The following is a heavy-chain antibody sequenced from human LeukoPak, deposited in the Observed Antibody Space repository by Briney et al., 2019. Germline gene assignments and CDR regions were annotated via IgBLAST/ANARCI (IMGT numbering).Heavy chain of an antibody. D-gene: IGHD6-6*01. Sequence: ASVKVSCKASGGTFSSYAISWVRQAPGQGLEWMGGIIPIFGTANYAQKFQGRVTITTDESTSTAYMELSSLRSEDTAVYYCARTKRTGIAARPCDYWGQGTLVTVSS. J-gene: IGHJ4*02. CDR2: IIPIFGTA. CDR1: GGTFSSYA. CDR3: ARTKRTGIAARPCDY. V-gene: IGHV1-69*05.